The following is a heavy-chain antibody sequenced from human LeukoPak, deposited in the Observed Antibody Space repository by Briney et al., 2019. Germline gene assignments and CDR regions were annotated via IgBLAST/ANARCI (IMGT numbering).Heavy chain of an antibody. J-gene: IGHJ4*02. CDR1: GGSISSSSYY. V-gene: IGHV4-39*07. CDR2: IYYSGST. Sequence: SETLSLTCTVSGGSISSSSYYRGWIRQPPGKGLEWIGSIYYSGSTYYNPSLKSRVTISVDTSKNQFSLKLSSVTAADTAVYYCARVRFDGLDYWGQGTLVTVSS. CDR3: ARVRFDGLDY. D-gene: IGHD3-16*01.